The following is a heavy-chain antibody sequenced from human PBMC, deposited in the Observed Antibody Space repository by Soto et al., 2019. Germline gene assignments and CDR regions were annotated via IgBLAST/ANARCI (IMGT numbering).Heavy chain of an antibody. Sequence: SETLSLTCAVYGGSFSDYYGSWIRQPPGKGLEWIGEISHSEGTNYNPSLESRVTISVDTSNNQISLKMTSVTAADTATYFCARGVDRAKTGYWGQGALVTVSS. D-gene: IGHD5-18*01. CDR3: ARGVDRAKTGY. J-gene: IGHJ4*02. CDR2: ISHSEGT. V-gene: IGHV4-34*01. CDR1: GGSFSDYY.